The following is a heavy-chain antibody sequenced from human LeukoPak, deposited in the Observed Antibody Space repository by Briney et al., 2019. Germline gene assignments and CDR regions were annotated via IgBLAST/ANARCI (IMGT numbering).Heavy chain of an antibody. J-gene: IGHJ4*02. Sequence: PSETLSLTCNVSGDSITGYYWGWMRQPPGQRLEWIGNIYYSGTTNYNPSLVSRLTISPDTTTNPASQKLRSVTAADTALYYCTRHYPSPLALGGVVAPANYWGLGTLVSVSS. CDR1: GDSITGYY. CDR3: TRHYPSPLALGGVVAPANY. V-gene: IGHV4-59*01. D-gene: IGHD3-16*01. CDR2: IYYSGTT.